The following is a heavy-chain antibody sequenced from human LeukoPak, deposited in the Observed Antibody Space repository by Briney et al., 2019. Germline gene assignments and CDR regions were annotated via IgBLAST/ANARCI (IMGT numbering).Heavy chain of an antibody. CDR2: IIPILGIA. CDR1: GGTFSSYA. Sequence: WASVKVSCKASGGTFSSYAISWVRQAPGQGLEWMGRIIPILGIANYAQKFQGRVTITADKSTSTAYMELTSLTSDDTAVYYCARDKDLGAVAGTFDYWGQGTLVTVSS. D-gene: IGHD6-19*01. CDR3: ARDKDLGAVAGTFDY. V-gene: IGHV1-69*04. J-gene: IGHJ4*02.